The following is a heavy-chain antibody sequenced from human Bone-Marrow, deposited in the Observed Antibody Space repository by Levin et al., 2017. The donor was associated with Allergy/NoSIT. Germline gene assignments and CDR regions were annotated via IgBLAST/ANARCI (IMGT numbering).Heavy chain of an antibody. CDR3: ARDRGYGVDTFDF. CDR1: GYTFNTYG. Sequence: GESLKISCKASGYTFNTYGISWVRQAPGQGLEWMGWISGYNDDINYAQKFQGRVTMSTDTSTFTAYMELRGLRSDDTDVYYCARDRGYGVDTFDFWGQGTIVTVSS. V-gene: IGHV1-18*01. CDR2: ISGYNDDI. J-gene: IGHJ3*01. D-gene: IGHD4-17*01.